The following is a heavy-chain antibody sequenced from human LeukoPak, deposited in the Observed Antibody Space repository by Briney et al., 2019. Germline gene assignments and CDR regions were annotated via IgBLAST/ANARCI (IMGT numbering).Heavy chain of an antibody. V-gene: IGHV4-59*01. D-gene: IGHD3-22*01. CDR2: IYYSGST. Sequence: SETLSLTCTVSGGSISSYYWSWIRQPPGRGLEWIGYIYYSGSTNYNPSLKSRVTISVDTSKNQFSLKLSSVTAADTAVYYCARSSESGYSCYYYMDVWGKGTTVTVSS. CDR1: GGSISSYY. J-gene: IGHJ6*03. CDR3: ARSSESGYSCYYYMDV.